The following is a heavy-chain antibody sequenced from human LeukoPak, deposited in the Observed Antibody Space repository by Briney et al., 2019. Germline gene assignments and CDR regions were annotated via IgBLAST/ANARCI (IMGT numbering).Heavy chain of an antibody. Sequence: PSETLSLTCTVSGGSISSYYWSWIRQPPGEGLEWIGYIYYSGSTNYIPSLRSRLTISVDTSKNQFSLKLSSVTAADTAVYYCAREDITGTASYFDYWGQGTLVTVSS. J-gene: IGHJ4*02. D-gene: IGHD1-7*01. CDR3: AREDITGTASYFDY. V-gene: IGHV4-59*01. CDR1: GGSISSYY. CDR2: IYYSGST.